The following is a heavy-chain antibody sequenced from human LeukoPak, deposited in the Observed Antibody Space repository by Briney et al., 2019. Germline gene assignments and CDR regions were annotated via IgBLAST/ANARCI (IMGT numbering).Heavy chain of an antibody. CDR1: GFTLRDYF. CDR3: ARSKSTKCYTD. V-gene: IGHV3-11*01. Sequence: GGSLSLSCAASGFTLRDYFLSWLGQAAGRGLEGVSCMSSRGSTISYADAEKGRFTISRENATNSLYLQRNSLRAEDTAVYYCARSKSTKCYTDWGQGTLVTVSS. CDR2: MSSRGSTI. D-gene: IGHD2-2*02. J-gene: IGHJ4*02.